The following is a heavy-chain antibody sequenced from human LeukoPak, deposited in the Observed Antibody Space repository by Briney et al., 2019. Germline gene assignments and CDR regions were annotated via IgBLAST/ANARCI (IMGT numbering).Heavy chain of an antibody. V-gene: IGHV4-4*02. CDR2: IHHSEST. D-gene: IGHD3-10*01. Sequence: SETLSLTCVVSGRSISSSNWWSWVRQPPGKGLEWIGEIHHSESTNYNPSLKSRVTISVDKSKNQFSLKLSSVTAADTAVYYCARDKGMIRGVIDYWGQGTLVTVSS. CDR3: ARDKGMIRGVIDY. J-gene: IGHJ4*02. CDR1: GRSISSSNW.